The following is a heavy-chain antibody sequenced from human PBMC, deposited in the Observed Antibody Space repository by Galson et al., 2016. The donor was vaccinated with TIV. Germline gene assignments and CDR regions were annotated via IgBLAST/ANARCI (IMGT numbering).Heavy chain of an antibody. CDR1: GGTFSSHV. D-gene: IGHD5-18*01. CDR2: IIPLFGTT. J-gene: IGHJ6*02. CDR3: AKDRNTALDTYYYYYGMDV. Sequence: SVKVSCKASGGTFSSHVFTWVRQAPGQGLEWMGGIIPLFGTTNYAQKFQGRVTITADESTSTVYMELSSLRSDDTAVYYCAKDRNTALDTYYYYYGMDVWGQGTTVTVSS. V-gene: IGHV1-69*13.